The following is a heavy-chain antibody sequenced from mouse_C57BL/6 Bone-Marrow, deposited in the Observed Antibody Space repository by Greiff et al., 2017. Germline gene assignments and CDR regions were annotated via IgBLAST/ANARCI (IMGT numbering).Heavy chain of an antibody. CDR2: IYPGDGDT. J-gene: IGHJ2*01. V-gene: IGHV1-80*01. Sequence: QVQLQQSGAELVKPGASVKISCKVSGYAFSTYWMNRVKQRPGKGLEWIGQIYPGDGDTNYNGKFKGKATLTADKSSSTAYMQLSSLTSEDSAVYFGARDWDYFDYWGQGTTLTVSS. CDR1: GYAFSTYW. D-gene: IGHD4-1*01. CDR3: ARDWDYFDY.